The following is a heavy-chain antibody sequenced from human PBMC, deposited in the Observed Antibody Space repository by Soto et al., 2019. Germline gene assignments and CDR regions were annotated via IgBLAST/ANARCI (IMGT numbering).Heavy chain of an antibody. CDR1: GGTFSSYA. Sequence: ASVKVSCKASGGTFSSYAISWVRQAPGQGLEWMGGIIPIFGTANYAQKFQGRVTITADESTSTAYMELSSVTAADTAVYYCARVHCTNGVCHWFDPWGQGTLVTVSS. CDR3: ARVHCTNGVCHWFDP. CDR2: IIPIFGTA. V-gene: IGHV1-69*13. D-gene: IGHD2-8*01. J-gene: IGHJ5*02.